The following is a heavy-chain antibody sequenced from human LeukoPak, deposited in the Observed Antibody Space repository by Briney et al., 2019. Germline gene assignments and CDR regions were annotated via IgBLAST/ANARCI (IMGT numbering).Heavy chain of an antibody. CDR1: GFTVSSNY. D-gene: IGHD3-22*01. CDR2: ISGSGGAT. J-gene: IGHJ4*02. CDR3: ARAARPDSPGY. Sequence: PGGSLRLSCAASGFTVSSNYMSWVRQAPGKGLEWVSAISGSGGATYYADSVKGRFTISRDNSKNTLYLQVSSLRAEDTAVYYCARAARPDSPGYWGQGTLVTVSS. V-gene: IGHV3-23*01.